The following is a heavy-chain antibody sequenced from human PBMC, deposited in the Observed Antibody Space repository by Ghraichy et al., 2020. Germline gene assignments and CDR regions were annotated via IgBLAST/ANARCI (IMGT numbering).Heavy chain of an antibody. J-gene: IGHJ4*02. V-gene: IGHV4-39*01. CDR2: IYYSGST. Sequence: SETLSLTCTVSGGSISSSSYYRGWIRQPPGKGLEWIGSIYYSGSTYYNPSLKSRVTISVDTSKNQFSLKLSSVTAADTAVYYCARFYYYDSSGEIDYWGQGTRVTVSS. CDR1: GGSISSSSYY. D-gene: IGHD3-22*01. CDR3: ARFYYYDSSGEIDY.